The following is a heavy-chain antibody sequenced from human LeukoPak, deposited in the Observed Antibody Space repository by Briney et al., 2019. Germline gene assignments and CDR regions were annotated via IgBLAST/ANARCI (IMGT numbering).Heavy chain of an antibody. Sequence: GGSLRLSCAASGFTFSSYSMNWVRQAPGKGLEWVSYISSSGNTIGYADSVKGRFTISRDNAKNSLYLQMVSLRAEDTAVYHCARLRGYSYGYGDYWGQGTLVTVSS. V-gene: IGHV3-48*04. CDR3: ARLRGYSYGYGDY. CDR1: GFTFSSYS. CDR2: ISSSGNTI. J-gene: IGHJ4*02. D-gene: IGHD5-18*01.